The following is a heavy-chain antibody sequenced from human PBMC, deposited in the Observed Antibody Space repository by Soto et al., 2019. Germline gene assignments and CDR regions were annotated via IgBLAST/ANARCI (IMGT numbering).Heavy chain of an antibody. D-gene: IGHD4-17*01. CDR1: GGSIRSGGYS. V-gene: IGHV4-30-2*01. J-gene: IGHJ5*02. CDR3: ARGTYGDYGGGWFDP. Sequence: QLQLQESGSGLVKPSQTLSLTCAVSGGSIRSGGYSWSWIRQPPGKGLEWIGYIYHSGRTDYNSSLKSRVTISIDRSKTQFSLMLTSVTAADTAVYYCARGTYGDYGGGWFDPWGQGTLVIVSS. CDR2: IYHSGRT.